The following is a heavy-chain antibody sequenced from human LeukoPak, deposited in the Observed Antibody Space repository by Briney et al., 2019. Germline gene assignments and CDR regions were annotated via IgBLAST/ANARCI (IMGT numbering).Heavy chain of an antibody. CDR2: IFYSGST. CDR1: GGSVSSGSYY. V-gene: IGHV4-61*01. D-gene: IGHD3-10*01. Sequence: SETLSLTCTVSGGSVSSGSYYWSWIRQPPGKGLEWIGYIFYSGSTNYNPSLKSRVTISLDTSKNQFSLKLTSLTAADTAVYYCARALHGAPYYFDSWGQGNLVTVSS. J-gene: IGHJ4*02. CDR3: ARALHGAPYYFDS.